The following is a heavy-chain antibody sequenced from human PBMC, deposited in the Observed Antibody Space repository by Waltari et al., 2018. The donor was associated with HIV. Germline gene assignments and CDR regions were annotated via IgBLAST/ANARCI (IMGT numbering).Heavy chain of an antibody. Sequence: QVQLQESGPGLVKPSQTLSLTCTVSGGSISSGSYYWSWIRQPAGKGLELIGRIYTSGSTNYNPPHKSRVTISVDTSKNQFSLKLRAVTAADTAVYYCARAYYDFWSGTGSSGNWFDPWGQGTLVTVSS. CDR1: GGSISSGSYY. J-gene: IGHJ5*02. D-gene: IGHD3-3*01. CDR3: ARAYYDFWSGTGSSGNWFDP. CDR2: IYTSGST. V-gene: IGHV4-61*02.